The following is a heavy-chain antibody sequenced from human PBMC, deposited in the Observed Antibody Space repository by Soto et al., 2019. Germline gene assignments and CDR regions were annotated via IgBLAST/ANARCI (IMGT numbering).Heavy chain of an antibody. CDR1: GFSLSNARMG. V-gene: IGHV2-26*01. Sequence: QVTLKESGPVLVKPTETLTLTCTVSGFSLSNARMGVSWIRQPPGKALEWLAHIFSNDEKSYSTSLKSRLTISKDTSKSHVVLTMTNMDTVDTDTYDCARIQGGSYYGVDWGQGTLVTVS. CDR3: ARIQGGSYYGVD. J-gene: IGHJ4*02. D-gene: IGHD1-26*01. CDR2: IFSNDEK.